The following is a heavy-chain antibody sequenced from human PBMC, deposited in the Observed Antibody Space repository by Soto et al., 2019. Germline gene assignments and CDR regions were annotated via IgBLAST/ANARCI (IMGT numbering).Heavy chain of an antibody. CDR2: IYYSGST. D-gene: IGHD4-17*01. CDR1: GGSFSGYY. CDR3: ARGRADYGDFNWFDP. V-gene: IGHV4-59*08. Sequence: HSETLSLTCAVYGGSFSGYYWSWIRQPPGKGLEWIGYIYYSGSTNYNPSLKSRVTISVDTSKNQFSLKLSSVTAADTAVYYCARGRADYGDFNWFDPWGQGTLVTVSS. J-gene: IGHJ5*02.